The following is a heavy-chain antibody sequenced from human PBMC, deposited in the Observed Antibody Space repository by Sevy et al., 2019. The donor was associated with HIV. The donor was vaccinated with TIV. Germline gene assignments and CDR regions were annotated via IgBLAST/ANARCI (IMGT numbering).Heavy chain of an antibody. V-gene: IGHV3-7*01. Sequence: GGSLRLSCEVSGFTFSNYWMTWVRQAPGKGLEWVANIKEDGRDKYYGDSVKGRFSLSRDNAKNSLYLQMDGLRAEDTAVYYCVRDGLASATDFDYWGQGTLVTVSS. CDR3: VRDGLASATDFDY. D-gene: IGHD2-15*01. CDR1: GFTFSNYW. CDR2: IKEDGRDK. J-gene: IGHJ4*02.